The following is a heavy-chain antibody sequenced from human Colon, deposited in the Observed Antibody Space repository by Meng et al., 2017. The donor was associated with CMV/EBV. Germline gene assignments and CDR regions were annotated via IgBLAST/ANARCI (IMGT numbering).Heavy chain of an antibody. J-gene: IGHJ4*02. CDR2: VTRDSMI. Sequence: GESLKISCAVSGLTISDRHMSWIRQAPGKGLEWIIYVTRDSMIYSADSVRGRFTISRDNAKNSMYLQLNSLRAEDTAVYYCVSGVTGRPESDSWGQGTLVTVSS. D-gene: IGHD2-8*01. V-gene: IGHV3-11*01. CDR3: VSGVTGRPESDS. CDR1: GLTISDRH.